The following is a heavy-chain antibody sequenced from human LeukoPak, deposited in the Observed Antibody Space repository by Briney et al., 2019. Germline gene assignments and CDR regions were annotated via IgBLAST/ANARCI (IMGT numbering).Heavy chain of an antibody. CDR2: IYHSGST. D-gene: IGHD6-19*01. Sequence: GSLRLSCAASGFTFSSYAMSWVRQAPKEGLEWIGEIYHSGSTNYNPSLKSRVTISVDKSKNQFSLKLSSVTAADTAVYYCARAKTPSGWGADWFDPWGQGTLVTVSS. CDR3: ARAKTPSGWGADWFDP. V-gene: IGHV4-4*02. J-gene: IGHJ5*02. CDR1: GFTFSSYAM.